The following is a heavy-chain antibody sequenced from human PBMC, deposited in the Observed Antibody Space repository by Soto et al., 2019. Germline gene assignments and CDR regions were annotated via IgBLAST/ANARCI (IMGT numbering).Heavy chain of an antibody. V-gene: IGHV5-51*01. D-gene: IGHD3-22*01. J-gene: IGHJ6*02. CDR3: ARWTYYYDSSGDPAYYYGMDV. Sequence: ESLTLSCKGSGYSFTSYWIGWVRQMPGKGLEWMGIIYPGDSDTRYSPSFQGQVTISADKSISTAYLQWSSLKASDTAMYYCARWTYYYDSSGDPAYYYGMDVWGQGTTVTVSS. CDR1: GYSFTSYW. CDR2: IYPGDSDT.